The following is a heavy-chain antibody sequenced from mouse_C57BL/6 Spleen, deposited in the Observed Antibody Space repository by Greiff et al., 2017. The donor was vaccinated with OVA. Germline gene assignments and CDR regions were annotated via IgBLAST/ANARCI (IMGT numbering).Heavy chain of an antibody. CDR1: GYSFTSYY. V-gene: IGHV1-66*01. CDR3: AISSYYNGSSGDYFDY. D-gene: IGHD1-1*01. Sequence: QVQLQQSGPELVKPGASVKISCKASGYSFTSYYIHWVKQRPGQGLEWIGWIYPGSGNTKYNEKFKGKATLTADTSSSTAYMQLSSLTSEDSAVYYCAISSYYNGSSGDYFDYWGQGTTLTVSS. CDR2: IYPGSGNT. J-gene: IGHJ2*01.